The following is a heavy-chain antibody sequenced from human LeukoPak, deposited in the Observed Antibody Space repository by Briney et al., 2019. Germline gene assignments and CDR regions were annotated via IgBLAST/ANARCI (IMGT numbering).Heavy chain of an antibody. Sequence: ASVKVSCKASGYTFTSYGISWVRQAPGQGLEWMGWISAYNGNTNYAQKLQGRVTMTTDTSTSTAYMELRSLRSDDTAVYYCARVKMSYYDILTGYPNYYYYSYMDVWGKGTTVTVSS. J-gene: IGHJ6*03. D-gene: IGHD3-9*01. CDR3: ARVKMSYYDILTGYPNYYYYSYMDV. CDR1: GYTFTSYG. V-gene: IGHV1-18*01. CDR2: ISAYNGNT.